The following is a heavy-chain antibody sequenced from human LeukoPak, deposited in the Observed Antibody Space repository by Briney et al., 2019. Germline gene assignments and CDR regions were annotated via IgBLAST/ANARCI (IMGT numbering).Heavy chain of an antibody. D-gene: IGHD3-22*01. CDR1: GFTFSSYA. Sequence: PGGSLRLSCAASGFTFSSYAMSWVRQAPGKGLEWVSAISGSGGSTYYADSVKGRFTISRENSKNPLYLQMNSLGAEDTAVYYCAKSRVYYYDSSGYNWFDPWGQGTLVTVSS. CDR2: ISGSGGST. CDR3: AKSRVYYYDSSGYNWFDP. V-gene: IGHV3-23*01. J-gene: IGHJ5*02.